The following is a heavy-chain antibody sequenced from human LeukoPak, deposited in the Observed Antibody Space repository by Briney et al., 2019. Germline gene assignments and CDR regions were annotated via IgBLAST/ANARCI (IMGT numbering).Heavy chain of an antibody. J-gene: IGHJ4*02. CDR3: ARESQWLIDY. CDR1: GFXFSIYC. Sequence: GGSRRLSWAVSGFXFSIYCINWVRQAPGKGLEWLSYLSSRSDHIHYADSVKGRFSISRDNAKNSLYLQMSSLRDEDTAVYFCARESQWLIDYWGQGTLVTVSS. V-gene: IGHV3-48*02. D-gene: IGHD6-19*01. CDR2: LSSRSDHI.